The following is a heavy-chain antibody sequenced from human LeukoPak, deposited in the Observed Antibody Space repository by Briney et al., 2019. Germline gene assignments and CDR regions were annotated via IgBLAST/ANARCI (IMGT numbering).Heavy chain of an antibody. CDR1: GSDFTTYW. CDR2: IYPGDSDT. Sequence: GASLKISSQASGSDFTTYWIGWVRQMPGKGLEWMGIIYPGDSDTRYSPSFQGQVTISADKSISTAYLQWSSLKASDTAMYYCARSGTAMVTSFDYWGQGTLVTVSS. J-gene: IGHJ4*02. V-gene: IGHV5-51*01. CDR3: ARSGTAMVTSFDY. D-gene: IGHD5-18*01.